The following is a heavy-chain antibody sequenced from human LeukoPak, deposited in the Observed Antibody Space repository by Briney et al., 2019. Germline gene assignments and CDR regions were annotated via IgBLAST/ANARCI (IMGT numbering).Heavy chain of an antibody. CDR3: TSVLPGYSSGWFD. J-gene: IGHJ4*02. CDR1: GFTFSGFA. V-gene: IGHV3-73*01. CDR2: IRSKANSYAT. D-gene: IGHD6-19*01. Sequence: PGGSLRLSCAASGFTFSGFAMHWVRQASGKGLEWVGRIRSKANSYATAYAASVKGRFTISRDDSKNTAYLQMNSLKTEDTAVYYCTSVLPGYSSGWFDWGQGTLVTVSS.